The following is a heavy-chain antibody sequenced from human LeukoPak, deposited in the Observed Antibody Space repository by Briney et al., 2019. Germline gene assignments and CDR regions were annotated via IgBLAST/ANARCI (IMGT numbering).Heavy chain of an antibody. J-gene: IGHJ6*03. D-gene: IGHD2/OR15-2a*01. Sequence: GRSLRLSCAASGFTFGSFGMHWVRQAPGMGLEFVAGIWYDGTNTYCADSLKGRFTISRDNSKDTLFLQVSSLRAEDSAVYYCAKSPNIGNYYYYMDVWGKGTTVTVSS. V-gene: IGHV3-33*06. CDR2: IWYDGTNT. CDR1: GFTFGSFG. CDR3: AKSPNIGNYYYYMDV.